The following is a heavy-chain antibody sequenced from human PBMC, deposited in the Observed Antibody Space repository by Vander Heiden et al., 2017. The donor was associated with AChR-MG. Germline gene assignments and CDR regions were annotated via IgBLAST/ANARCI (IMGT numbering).Heavy chain of an antibody. Sequence: DVHLVESGGGPVKSGGLLTPSPSPPGLSFGLYWMFWLRQAPGKGLGWVATIKKDGTETYYGESVQGRFSISRSNGENSLYLEMDNLRAEDTAVYYCAKGLGTGYHWDYFYALDVWGQGTTVTVSS. V-gene: IGHV3-7*01. J-gene: IGHJ6*02. D-gene: IGHD5-12*01. CDR3: AKGLGTGYHWDYFYALDV. CDR1: GLSFGLYW. CDR2: IKKDGTET.